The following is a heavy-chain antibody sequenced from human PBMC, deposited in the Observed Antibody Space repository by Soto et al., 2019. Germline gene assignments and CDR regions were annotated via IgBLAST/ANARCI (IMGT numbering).Heavy chain of an antibody. V-gene: IGHV5-10-1*01. CDR3: ARQIYDSDTGPHFQYYFDC. Sequence: PGESLKISCKGSGYSFAGYWITWVRQKPGKGLEWMGRIDPSDSQTYYSPSFRGHVTISVTKSITTVFLQWSSLRASDTAMYYCARQIYDSDTGPHFQYYFDCWGQGTPVTVSS. D-gene: IGHD3-22*01. CDR2: IDPSDSQT. J-gene: IGHJ4*02. CDR1: GYSFAGYW.